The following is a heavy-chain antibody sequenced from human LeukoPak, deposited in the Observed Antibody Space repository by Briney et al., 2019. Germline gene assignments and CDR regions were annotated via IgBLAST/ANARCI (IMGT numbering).Heavy chain of an antibody. Sequence: GGSLRLSCAASGFTVSSTYMSWVRQAPGKGLEWVSVIYSGGNIYYIESVKGRFTISRDNARSTLYLQLNSLRPEDSALYYCVKDRSRRPRTVANILDYWGQGTLVTVSS. CDR2: IYSGGNI. D-gene: IGHD2-8*02. V-gene: IGHV3-53*05. CDR1: GFTVSSTY. J-gene: IGHJ4*02. CDR3: VKDRSRRPRTVANILDY.